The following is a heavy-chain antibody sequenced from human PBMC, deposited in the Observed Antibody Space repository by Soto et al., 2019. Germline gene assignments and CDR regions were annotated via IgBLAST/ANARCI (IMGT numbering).Heavy chain of an antibody. J-gene: IGHJ6*02. V-gene: IGHV1-18*03. Sequence: GPGVKKPGASVKVSCKASGYTFTSYGFSWVRQAPGQGLEWMGWISAYNGDTNYPQKFQARVTMTTDTSTSTAYLDLRSLRSDDMAVYYCARSSGTYPPSRYYYGLDVWGQGTTVTVSS. D-gene: IGHD1-26*01. CDR2: ISAYNGDT. CDR3: ARSSGTYPPSRYYYGLDV. CDR1: GYTFTSYG.